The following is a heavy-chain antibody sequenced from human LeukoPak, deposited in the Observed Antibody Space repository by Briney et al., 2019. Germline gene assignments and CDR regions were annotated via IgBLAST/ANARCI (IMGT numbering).Heavy chain of an antibody. CDR2: ISSCGSTI. CDR3: ARLRSSSFYYYYMDV. D-gene: IGHD6-6*01. Sequence: GGSLRLSCAASGFTFSDYYMSWIRQAPGKGLEWVSYISSCGSTIYYADSVKGRFTISRDNAKNSLYLQMNSLRAEDTAVYYCARLRSSSFYYYYMDVWGKGTTVTVSS. V-gene: IGHV3-11*01. J-gene: IGHJ6*03. CDR1: GFTFSDYY.